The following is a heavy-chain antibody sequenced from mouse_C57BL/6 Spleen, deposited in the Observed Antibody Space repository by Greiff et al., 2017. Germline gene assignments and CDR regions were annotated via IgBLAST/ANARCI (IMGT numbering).Heavy chain of an antibody. CDR3: ARAYGSSYDAMDY. Sequence: VQLQQPGAELVRPGSSVKLSCKASGYTFTSYWMHWVKQRPIQGLEWIGNIDPSDSETHYNQKFKDKATLTVEKSSSTAYMKLSSLTSEDSAVYYCARAYGSSYDAMDYWGQGTSVTVSS. D-gene: IGHD1-1*01. J-gene: IGHJ4*01. CDR1: GYTFTSYW. CDR2: IDPSDSET. V-gene: IGHV1-52*01.